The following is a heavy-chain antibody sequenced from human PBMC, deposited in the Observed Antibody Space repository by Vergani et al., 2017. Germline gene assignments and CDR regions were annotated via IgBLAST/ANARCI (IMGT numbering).Heavy chain of an antibody. CDR2: IYYSGNT. D-gene: IGHD3-16*02. Sequence: QVQLQESGPGLVKPSETLSLTCTVSGGSISSYYWSWIRQPPGKGLEWIGYIYYSGNTNYNPSLKSRVTISVDTSKNQFSLKLSSVTAADTAVYYCARDYPAHAFDIWGQGTMVTVSS. J-gene: IGHJ3*02. CDR1: GGSISSYY. CDR3: ARDYPAHAFDI. V-gene: IGHV4-59*01.